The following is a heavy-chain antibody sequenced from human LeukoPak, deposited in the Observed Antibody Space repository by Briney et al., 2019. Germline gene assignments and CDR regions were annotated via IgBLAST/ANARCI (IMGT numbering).Heavy chain of an antibody. CDR1: GFIFSAYV. V-gene: IGHV3-30*18. CDR2: ISYDGSNR. D-gene: IGHD6-19*01. J-gene: IGHJ4*02. Sequence: GRSLRLSCAASGFIFSAYVMHWVRQAPGKGLEWVATISYDGSNRYYRDSVKGRFTISRDNSKNMLYLQMNSLGPEDTAVYYCAKDFPAVATNYYFEFWGQGTLVTVPS. CDR3: AKDFPAVATNYYFEF.